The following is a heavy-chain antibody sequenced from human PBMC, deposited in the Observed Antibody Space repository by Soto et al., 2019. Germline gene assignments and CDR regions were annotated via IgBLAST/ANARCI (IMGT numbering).Heavy chain of an antibody. V-gene: IGHV1-8*01. J-gene: IGHJ5*02. CDR2: MNPNSGNT. D-gene: IGHD3-10*01. Sequence: ASVKVSCKASGYTFTSYDINWVRQATGQGLEWMGWMNPNSGNTGYAQKFQGRVTMTRNTSISTAYMELSSLRSEDTAVYYCARRGRITMVRGAMNNWFDPWGQGTLVTVSS. CDR1: GYTFTSYD. CDR3: ARRGRITMVRGAMNNWFDP.